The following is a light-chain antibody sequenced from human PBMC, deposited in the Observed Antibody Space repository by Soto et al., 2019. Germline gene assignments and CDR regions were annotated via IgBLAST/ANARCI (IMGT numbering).Light chain of an antibody. J-gene: IGKJ1*01. CDR2: DVS. CDR3: QQYNGYSTWT. V-gene: IGKV1-5*01. Sequence: DIQMTQSPSALSASVGDRVTITCRASQTISNWLAWYQQKPGQGPKLLIHDVSRLESGVPSRFSGSGSGTEFTLTISSLQPDDFATYYCQQYNGYSTWTFGQGTKVDIK. CDR1: QTISNW.